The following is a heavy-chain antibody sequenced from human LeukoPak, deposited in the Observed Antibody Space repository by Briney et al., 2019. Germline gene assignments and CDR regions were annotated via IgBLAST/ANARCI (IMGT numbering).Heavy chain of an antibody. V-gene: IGHV4-59*08. D-gene: IGHD1-26*01. CDR1: GGSSSSYY. CDR2: IHYSGST. CDR3: ARRASGSYPDYFDS. Sequence: SETLSLTCTISGGSSSSYYWSWIWQPPGKGLEWIGYIHYSGSTNYNPSLKSRATISLDTSKNQVSLKLTSVTAADTAVYYCARRASGSYPDYFDSWGQGTLVTVSS. J-gene: IGHJ4*02.